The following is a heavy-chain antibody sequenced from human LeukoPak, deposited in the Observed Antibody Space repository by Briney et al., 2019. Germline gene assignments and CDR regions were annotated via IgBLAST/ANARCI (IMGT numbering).Heavy chain of an antibody. D-gene: IGHD3-3*01. Sequence: NPSETLSLTCTVSGGSISSSSYYWGWIRQPPGKGLEWIGSIYYSGSTYYNPSLKSRVTISVDTSKNQFSLKLSSVTAADTAVCCCARVGRVLRFLEWFDYWGQGTLVTVSS. CDR3: ARVGRVLRFLEWFDY. J-gene: IGHJ5*01. V-gene: IGHV4-39*01. CDR2: IYYSGST. CDR1: GGSISSSSYY.